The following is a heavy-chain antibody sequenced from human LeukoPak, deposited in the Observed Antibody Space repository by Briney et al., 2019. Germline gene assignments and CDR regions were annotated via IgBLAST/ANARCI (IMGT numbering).Heavy chain of an antibody. CDR2: IYYSGST. J-gene: IGHJ4*02. CDR3: ARQLGPLHYFDY. V-gene: IGHV4-59*08. CDR1: GGSISSYY. Sequence: SETLSLTCSVSGGSISSYYWSWIRQPPGKGLEGIGYIYYSGSTNYNPSLKSRVTISEDTSKNQFSLKLSSVTAADTAVYYCARQLGPLHYFDYWGQGTLVTVSS.